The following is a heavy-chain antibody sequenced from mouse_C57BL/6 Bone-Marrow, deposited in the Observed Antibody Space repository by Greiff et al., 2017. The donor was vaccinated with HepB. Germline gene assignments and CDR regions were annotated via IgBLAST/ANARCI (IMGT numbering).Heavy chain of an antibody. V-gene: IGHV5-4*01. CDR3: ARDRYYGSSYVRPWYFDV. J-gene: IGHJ1*03. D-gene: IGHD1-1*01. CDR2: ISDGGSYT. CDR1: GFTFSSYA. Sequence: EVQVVESGGGLVKPGGSLKLSCAASGFTFSSYAMSWVRQTPEKRLEWVATISDGGSYTYYPDNVKGRFTISRDNAKNNLYLQMSHLKSEDTAMYYCARDRYYGSSYVRPWYFDVWGTGTTVTVSS.